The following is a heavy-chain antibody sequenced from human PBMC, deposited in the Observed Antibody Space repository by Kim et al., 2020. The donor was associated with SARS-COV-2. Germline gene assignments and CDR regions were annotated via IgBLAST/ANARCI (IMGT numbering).Heavy chain of an antibody. D-gene: IGHD6-13*01. CDR2: IYYSGST. Sequence: SETLSLTCTVSGGSISSGGYYWSWIRQHPGKGLEWIGYIYYSGSTYYNPSLKSRVTISVDTSKNQFSLKLSSVTAADTAVYYCAREAGIAAAGTFGYWGQGTLGTVSS. J-gene: IGHJ4*02. V-gene: IGHV4-31*03. CDR1: GGSISSGGYY. CDR3: AREAGIAAAGTFGY.